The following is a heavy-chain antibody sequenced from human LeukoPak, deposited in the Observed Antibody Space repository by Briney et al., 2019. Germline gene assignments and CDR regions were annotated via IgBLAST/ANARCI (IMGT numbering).Heavy chain of an antibody. V-gene: IGHV3-30*02. J-gene: IGHJ4*02. CDR3: ARGQDYYDSSGYHYFDY. CDR1: GFTFSSYG. D-gene: IGHD3-22*01. Sequence: PGGSLRLSCAASGFTFSSYGMHWVRQAPGKGLEWVAFIRYDGSNKYYADSVKGRFTISRDNSKNTLYLQMNSLRAEDTAVYYCARGQDYYDSSGYHYFDYWGQGTLVTVSS. CDR2: IRYDGSNK.